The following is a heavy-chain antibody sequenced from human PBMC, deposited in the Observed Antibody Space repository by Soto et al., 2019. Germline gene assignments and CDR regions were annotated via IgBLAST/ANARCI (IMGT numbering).Heavy chain of an antibody. CDR3: GRSPGLIPTVMED. J-gene: IGHJ4*02. CDR2: IYPGDSDT. D-gene: IGHD4-17*01. V-gene: IGHV5-51*01. Sequence: PGESLKISCNGSGYFFSRHWIGWVRQMPGKGLEWIGFIYPGDSDTKYSPSFQGQVTISADKSTNTAYLQWSTLKASDTAMYYCGRSPGLIPTVMEDWGQGTLVTVAS. CDR1: GYFFSRHW.